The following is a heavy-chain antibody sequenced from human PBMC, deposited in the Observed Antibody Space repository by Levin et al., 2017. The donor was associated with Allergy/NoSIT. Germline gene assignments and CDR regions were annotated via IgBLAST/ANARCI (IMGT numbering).Heavy chain of an antibody. CDR2: IYPGDSDT. D-gene: IGHD1-26*01. V-gene: IGHV5-51*01. J-gene: IGHJ3*02. CDR1: GYSFTSCW. Sequence: KHGESLKISCKGSGYSFTSCWIGWVRQMPGKGLEWMGIIYPGDSDTRYSPSFQGQVTISADKSISTAYLQWSSLKASDTAMYYCARTAREEGGIVGSTRVGAFDIWGQGTMVTVSS. CDR3: ARTAREEGGIVGSTRVGAFDI.